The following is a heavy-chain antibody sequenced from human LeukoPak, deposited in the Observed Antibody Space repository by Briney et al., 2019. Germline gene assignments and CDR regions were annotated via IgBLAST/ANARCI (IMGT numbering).Heavy chain of an antibody. J-gene: IGHJ6*02. CDR3: CYYYYGMDV. CDR2: ISGSGGST. CDR1: GFTFSSYA. Sequence: GGSLRLSCAASGFTFSSYAMSWVRQAPGKGLEWVSAISGSGGSTYYADSVKGRFTISRDDSKNTLYLQMNSLRAEDTAVYSSCYYYYGMDVWGQGTTVTVSS. V-gene: IGHV3-23*01.